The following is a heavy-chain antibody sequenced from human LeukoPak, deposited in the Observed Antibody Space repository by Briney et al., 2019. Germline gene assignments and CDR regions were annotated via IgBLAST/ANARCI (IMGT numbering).Heavy chain of an antibody. V-gene: IGHV4-34*01. D-gene: IGHD3-10*01. Sequence: SETLSLTCAVYGGSFSGYYWSWIRQPPGKGLEWIGEINHSGSTNYNPSLKSRVTISVDTSKNQFSLKLSSVTAADTAVYYCARGAYYGSGSYYKFAEYFQHWGQGTLVTVSS. J-gene: IGHJ1*01. CDR3: ARGAYYGSGSYYKFAEYFQH. CDR2: INHSGST. CDR1: GGSFSGYY.